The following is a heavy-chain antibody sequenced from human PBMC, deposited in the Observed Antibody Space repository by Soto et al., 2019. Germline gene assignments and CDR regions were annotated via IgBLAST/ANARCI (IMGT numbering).Heavy chain of an antibody. CDR2: INAGNGNT. Sequence: QVQLVQSGAEVKKPGASVKVSCKASGYTFTSYAMHWVRQAPGQRLEWMGWINAGNGNTKYSQKFQGRVTITRDTSAGTAYMELSSLRSEDTAVYYCARGPRYCSGGSCYFFDYWGQGTLVTVSS. D-gene: IGHD2-15*01. V-gene: IGHV1-3*01. CDR1: GYTFTSYA. CDR3: ARGPRYCSGGSCYFFDY. J-gene: IGHJ4*02.